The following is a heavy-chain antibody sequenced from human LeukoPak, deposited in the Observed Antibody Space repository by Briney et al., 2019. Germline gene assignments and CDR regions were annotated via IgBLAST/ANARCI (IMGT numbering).Heavy chain of an antibody. V-gene: IGHV4-61*01. CDR2: IYYSGST. CDR1: GGSIRSSYYY. D-gene: IGHD1-26*01. J-gene: IGHJ3*02. Sequence: SETLSLTCCVSGGSIRSSYYYWSWIRQPPGKGLEWIGYIYYSGSTNYNPSLKSRVTISVDTSKNQFSLKLSSVTAADTAVYYCAKGQVGYDAFDIWGQGTMVTVSS. CDR3: AKGQVGYDAFDI.